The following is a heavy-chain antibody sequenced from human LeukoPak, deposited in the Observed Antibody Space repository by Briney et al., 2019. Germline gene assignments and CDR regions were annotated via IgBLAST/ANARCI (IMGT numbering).Heavy chain of an antibody. V-gene: IGHV4-34*01. D-gene: IGHD6-13*01. CDR3: ARGGGIAAAADYFDY. CDR2: INHSGST. CDR1: GGSFSGYY. Sequence: SETLSLTCAVYGGSFSGYYWSWIRQPPGKGLEWIGEINHSGSTNYNPSLKSRVTISVDTSKNQFSLKMNSVTAADTAVYYCARGGGIAAAADYFDYRGQGTLVTVSS. J-gene: IGHJ4*02.